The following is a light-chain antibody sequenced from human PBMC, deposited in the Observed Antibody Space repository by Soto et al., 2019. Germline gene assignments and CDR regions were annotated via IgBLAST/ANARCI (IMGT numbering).Light chain of an antibody. CDR1: HSVGSY. CDR2: DAS. J-gene: IGKJ2*01. CDR3: QQHSSWYT. Sequence: EIVLTQSPATLSLSPGERATLSCRASHSVGSYLAWYQQKPGQAPRLLIYDASNRATGIPARFSGSGSGTVFTLTISILEPEVFAVYYCQQHSSWYTFGQGTKLEIK. V-gene: IGKV3-11*01.